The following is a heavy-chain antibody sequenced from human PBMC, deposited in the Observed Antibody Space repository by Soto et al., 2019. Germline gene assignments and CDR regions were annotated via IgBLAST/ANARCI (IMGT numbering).Heavy chain of an antibody. D-gene: IGHD3-3*01. V-gene: IGHV3-74*01. CDR3: VRDFRIYDF. Sequence: EVQLVESGGGSAQPGGSLRLSCAPSGFTFSESWIHWARQPPGKGPMWVSRINGVGTYTNYADSVRGRFSISRDNSGNTVYLQLNSLRAEDTAIYYCVRDFRIYDFWGRGTPVTVSS. CDR2: INGVGTYT. J-gene: IGHJ4*02. CDR1: GFTFSESW.